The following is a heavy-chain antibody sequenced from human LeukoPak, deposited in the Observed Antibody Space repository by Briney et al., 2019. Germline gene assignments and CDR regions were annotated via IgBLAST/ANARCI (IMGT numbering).Heavy chain of an antibody. Sequence: SETLSLTCTVSGGSIRSSYYYWGWIRQPPGKGLEWIGSIYDSGSTYYNPSLKSRVTISVDTSKNQFSLKLSSVTAADTAVYYCRSGWYREDHWGQGTLVTVSS. CDR1: GGSIRSSYYY. J-gene: IGHJ4*02. D-gene: IGHD6-19*01. CDR3: RSGWYREDH. V-gene: IGHV4-39*07. CDR2: IYDSGST.